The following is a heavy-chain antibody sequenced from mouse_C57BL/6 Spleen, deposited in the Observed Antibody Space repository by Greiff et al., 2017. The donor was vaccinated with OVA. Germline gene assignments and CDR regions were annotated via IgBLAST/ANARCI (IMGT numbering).Heavy chain of an antibody. D-gene: IGHD1-1*01. Sequence: EVKLMESGPELVKPGASVKIPCKASGYTFTDYNMDWVKQSHGKSLEWIGDINPNNGGTIYNQKFKGKATLTVDTSSSTAYMELRSLTSEDTAVYYCARPYGSSYWYFDVWGTGTTVTVSS. CDR1: GYTFTDYN. CDR3: ARPYGSSYWYFDV. CDR2: INPNNGGT. J-gene: IGHJ1*03. V-gene: IGHV1-18*01.